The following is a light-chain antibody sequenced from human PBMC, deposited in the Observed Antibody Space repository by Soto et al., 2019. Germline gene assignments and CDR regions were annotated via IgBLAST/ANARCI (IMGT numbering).Light chain of an antibody. Sequence: DIKMTQSPSSLSASVGDRVTITCRASQGITNYLAWYQQKQGKVPKLLIYDASTLQSGVPSRFSGSGSGTGFTLTISSLQPEDVATYYCQNYNSVPWTFGQGTKVEVK. J-gene: IGKJ1*01. CDR3: QNYNSVPWT. CDR1: QGITNY. V-gene: IGKV1-27*01. CDR2: DAS.